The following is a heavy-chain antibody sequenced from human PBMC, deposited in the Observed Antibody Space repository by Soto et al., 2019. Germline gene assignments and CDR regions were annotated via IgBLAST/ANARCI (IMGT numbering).Heavy chain of an antibody. D-gene: IGHD2-15*01. V-gene: IGHV4-34*01. CDR1: GGSFSGYY. J-gene: IGHJ2*01. CDR2: INHSGST. Sequence: SETLSLTCAVYGGSFSGYYWSWIRQPPGKGLEWIGEINHSGSTNYNPSLKSRVTISVDTSKNQFSLKLSSVTAADTAVYYCARGTGGYCSGGSCYSAAWYFDLWGRGTLVTVSS. CDR3: ARGTGGYCSGGSCYSAAWYFDL.